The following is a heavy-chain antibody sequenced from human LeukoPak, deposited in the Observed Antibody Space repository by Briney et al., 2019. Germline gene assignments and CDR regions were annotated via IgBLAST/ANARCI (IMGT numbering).Heavy chain of an antibody. D-gene: IGHD1-1*01. J-gene: IGHJ4*02. CDR2: MNPNSGNT. CDR1: GYTFTSYD. Sequence: GASVKVSCKASGYTFTSYDINWVRQATGQGLEWMGWMNPNSGNTGYAQKFQGRVTMTRNTSISTAYMELSSLRSEDSAVYYCARGLGNDGIFDYWGQGTLVTVSS. CDR3: ARGLGNDGIFDY. V-gene: IGHV1-8*01.